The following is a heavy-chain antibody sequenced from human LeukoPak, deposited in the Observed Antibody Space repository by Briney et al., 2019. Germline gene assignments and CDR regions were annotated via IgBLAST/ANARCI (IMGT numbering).Heavy chain of an antibody. CDR1: GFTFSNYA. V-gene: IGHV3-23*01. J-gene: IGHJ6*02. CDR3: ARIATPQRVYGMDV. CDR2: IVGSGGAT. D-gene: IGHD2/OR15-2a*01. Sequence: GGSLRLSCAASGFTFSNYAMSWVRQAPGKGLEWVSAIVGSGGATYYADSVKGRFTISRDNSKNTLYLQMNSLRAEDTAVYYCARIATPQRVYGMDVWGQGTTVTVSS.